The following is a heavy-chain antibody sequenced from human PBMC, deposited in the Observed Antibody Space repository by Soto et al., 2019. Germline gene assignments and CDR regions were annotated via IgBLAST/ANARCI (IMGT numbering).Heavy chain of an antibody. CDR1: GGSISSSNW. J-gene: IGHJ4*02. V-gene: IGHV4-4*02. CDR3: AGDPGIAARPDYFDY. D-gene: IGHD6-6*01. CDR2: IYHSGST. Sequence: QVQLQESGPGLVKPSGTLSLTCAVSGGSISSSNWWSWVRQPPGKGLEWIGEIYHSGSTNYNPSLKGRVTISVDKSKNQFSLKLSSVTAADTAVYYCAGDPGIAARPDYFDYWGQGTLVTVSS.